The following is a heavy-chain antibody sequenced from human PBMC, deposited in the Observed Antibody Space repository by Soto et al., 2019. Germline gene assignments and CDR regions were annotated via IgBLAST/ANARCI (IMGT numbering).Heavy chain of an antibody. J-gene: IGHJ6*02. Sequence: EVQLVESGGGLVQPGGSLRLSCAASGFTFSSYSMNWVRQAPGKGLEWVSYISSSSSTIYYADSVKGRFTISRDNAKNSLYLQMNSLRDEDTAVYYCARDDGEASYYYYGMDVWGQGTTVTVSS. D-gene: IGHD4-17*01. CDR2: ISSSSSTI. CDR1: GFTFSSYS. V-gene: IGHV3-48*02. CDR3: ARDDGEASYYYYGMDV.